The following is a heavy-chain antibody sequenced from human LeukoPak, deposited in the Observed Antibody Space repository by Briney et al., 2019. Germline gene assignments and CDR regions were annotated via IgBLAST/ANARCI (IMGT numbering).Heavy chain of an antibody. CDR2: INSDGSST. V-gene: IGHV3-74*01. CDR3: ARGIVPAAHEYYYYMDV. CDR1: GFTFSSYW. J-gene: IGHJ6*03. Sequence: GGSLRLSCAASGFTFSSYWIHWVRQAPGKGLVWVSRINSDGSSTSYADSVKGRFTISRDNAKNTLYLQMNSLRAEDTAVYYCARGIVPAAHEYYYYMDVWGKGTTVTVSS. D-gene: IGHD2-2*01.